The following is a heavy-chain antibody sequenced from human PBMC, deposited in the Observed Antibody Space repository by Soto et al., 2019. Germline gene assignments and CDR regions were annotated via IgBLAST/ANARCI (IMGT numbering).Heavy chain of an antibody. CDR2: SIPMFGTA. CDR3: ARDLDYYGSGNSYNRMDY. CDR1: GGPFSDYA. V-gene: IGHV1-69*01. Sequence: QVQLVQSGAEVTKPGSSVKVSCKVSGGPFSDYAVSWVRQAPGQGLEWMGGSIPMFGTANYAQKFQGRVTITADEYTTTAYMKRTGRRAEDTAVYYCARDLDYYGSGNSYNRMDYWGQGSLVTVSS. J-gene: IGHJ4*02. D-gene: IGHD3-10*01.